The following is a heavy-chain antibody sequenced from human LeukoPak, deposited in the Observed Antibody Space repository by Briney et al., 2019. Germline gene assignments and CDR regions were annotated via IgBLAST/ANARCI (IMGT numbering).Heavy chain of an antibody. CDR2: IYYSGST. CDR3: ARDGRIRGYCSSSCHSVDAFDI. J-gene: IGHJ3*02. D-gene: IGHD2-2*01. V-gene: IGHV4-59*01. Sequence: SETLSLTCTVSGGSISGYYWSWSRQPPGKGLEWIGYIYYSGSTKYNPSLKSRVTISVDTSKNQFSLKLSSVTAADTAVYYCARDGRIRGYCSSSCHSVDAFDIWGQGTMVTVSS. CDR1: GGSISGYY.